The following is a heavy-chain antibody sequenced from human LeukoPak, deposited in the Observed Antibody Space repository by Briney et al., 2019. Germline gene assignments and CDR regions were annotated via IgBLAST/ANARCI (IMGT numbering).Heavy chain of an antibody. J-gene: IGHJ6*02. V-gene: IGHV1-18*01. D-gene: IGHD3-3*01. CDR3: SWSGYGSYYYYGMDV. CDR1: GYTFTSYG. Sequence: ASVKVSCKASGYTFTSYGISWVRQAPGQGLEWMGWISAYNGNTNYAQKLQGRATMTTDTSTSTAYMELRSLRSDDTAVYYCSWSGYGSYYYYGMDVWGQGTTVTVSS. CDR2: ISAYNGNT.